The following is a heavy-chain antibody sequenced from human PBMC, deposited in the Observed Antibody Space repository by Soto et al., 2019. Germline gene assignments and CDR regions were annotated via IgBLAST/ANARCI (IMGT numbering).Heavy chain of an antibody. CDR2: MNPNIGNT. V-gene: IGHV1-8*01. CDR1: GYTFTSYD. D-gene: IGHD2-15*01. J-gene: IGHJ5*02. CDR3: ARGSGSRYCSGGSCYELYH. Sequence: QVQLVQSGAEVKKPGASVKVSCKAPGYTFTSYDINWVRQATGQGLEWMGWMNPNIGNTGYAQEFQRRVTMTRNTSISTAYRELSSLRSEDTAVYYCARGSGSRYCSGGSCYELYHWGQGTMVTVSS.